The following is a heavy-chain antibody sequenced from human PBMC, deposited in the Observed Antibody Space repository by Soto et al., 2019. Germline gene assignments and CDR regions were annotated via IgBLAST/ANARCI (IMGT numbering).Heavy chain of an antibody. CDR3: AKRRGDHSNYSWGIDV. Sequence: PGGSLRLSCAASGFTFSSYGMHWVRQAPGKGLQWVAMISHDGSAKHYVDSVKGRFTISRDTSKNTLFLQMDSLRDEDTAVYYCAKRRGDHSNYSWGIDVWGQGTTVTVSS. CDR1: GFTFSSYG. V-gene: IGHV3-30*18. J-gene: IGHJ6*02. D-gene: IGHD4-4*01. CDR2: ISHDGSAK.